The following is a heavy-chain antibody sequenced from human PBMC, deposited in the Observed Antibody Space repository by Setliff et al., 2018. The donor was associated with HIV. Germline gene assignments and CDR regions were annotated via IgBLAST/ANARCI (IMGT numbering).Heavy chain of an antibody. J-gene: IGHJ6*02. Sequence: GGSLRLSCAASGFPFSNYWMGWVRQAPGKGLEWVSVIWYDGSNKYYTDSVKGRFTVSRDNSKNSLYLQMNSLRVEDTAVYYCARDYLYYNMYNGSPVYGMDVWGQGTTVTVSS. D-gene: IGHD3-10*01. CDR3: ARDYLYYNMYNGSPVYGMDV. CDR2: IWYDGSNK. CDR1: GFPFSNYW. V-gene: IGHV3-33*08.